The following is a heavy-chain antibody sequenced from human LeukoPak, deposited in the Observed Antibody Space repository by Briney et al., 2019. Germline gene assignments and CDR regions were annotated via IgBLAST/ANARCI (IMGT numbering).Heavy chain of an antibody. Sequence: ASVKVSCKASGYTFNEYEINWVRQATGQGLEWMGWMNPYNGRTAYAQKFQGRVTTTRNTSIGTAYMELSSLRSEDTAVYYCARGGIMITFGGLIHRPLDYWGQGTLVTVSS. CDR2: MNPYNGRT. J-gene: IGHJ4*02. CDR1: GYTFNEYE. V-gene: IGHV1-8*01. D-gene: IGHD3-16*02. CDR3: ARGGIMITFGGLIHRPLDY.